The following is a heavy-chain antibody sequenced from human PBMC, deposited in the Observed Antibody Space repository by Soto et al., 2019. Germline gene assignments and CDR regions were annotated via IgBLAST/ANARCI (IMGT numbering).Heavy chain of an antibody. D-gene: IGHD6-6*01. J-gene: IGHJ6*03. CDR3: ARESSSSAGPYLNPNKRYYYYYYMDV. CDR2: TYYRSKWYN. Sequence: SQTLSLTCAMSGESVSSNSAACNWIRQSPSRGLEWLGRTYYRSKWYNDYAVSVKSRITINPDTSKNQFSLQLNSVTPEDTAVYYCARESSSSAGPYLNPNKRYYYYYYMDVWGKGTTVTVS. CDR1: GESVSSNSAA. V-gene: IGHV6-1*01.